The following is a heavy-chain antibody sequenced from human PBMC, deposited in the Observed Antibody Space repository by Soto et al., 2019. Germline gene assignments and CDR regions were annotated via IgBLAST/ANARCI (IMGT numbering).Heavy chain of an antibody. Sequence: SVKVSCKASGFTFTTSAVQWVRQARGQRLEWIGWIVVGSGNTNYAQKFQERVTITRDMSTSTAYMELSSLRSEDTAVYYCAAGYVWFGDLTPPPGDIWGQGTMVTVSS. CDR2: IVVGSGNT. CDR1: GFTFTTSA. D-gene: IGHD3-10*01. J-gene: IGHJ3*02. CDR3: AAGYVWFGDLTPPPGDI. V-gene: IGHV1-58*01.